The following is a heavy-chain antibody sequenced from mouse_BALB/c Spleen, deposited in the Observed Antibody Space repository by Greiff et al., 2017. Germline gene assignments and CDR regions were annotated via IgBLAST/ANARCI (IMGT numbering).Heavy chain of an antibody. J-gene: IGHJ3*01. CDR3: ARSTMMTSWFAY. V-gene: IGHV3-8*02. Sequence: VKLVESGPSLVKPSQSLSLTCSASGDSITSCYWNWIRKFPGDKLEYMGYISYSGSTYYNPSLKSRISITRDTSKSQYYLQLNSVTTEDTATYYCARSTMMTSWFAYWGQGTLVTVSA. CDR1: GDSITSCY. CDR2: ISYSGST. D-gene: IGHD2-13*01.